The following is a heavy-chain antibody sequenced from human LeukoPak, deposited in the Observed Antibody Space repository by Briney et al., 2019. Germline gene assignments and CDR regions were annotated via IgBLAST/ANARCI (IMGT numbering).Heavy chain of an antibody. CDR1: GYTFTSYD. CDR3: ARDIGYDSSGYYHDY. D-gene: IGHD3-22*01. Sequence: ASVKVSCKASGYTFTSYDINWVRQATGQGLEWMGWMSPNSGNTGYAQKFQGRVTITADKSTSTAYMELSSLRSEDTAVYYCARDIGYDSSGYYHDYWGQGTLVTVSS. CDR2: MSPNSGNT. V-gene: IGHV1-8*01. J-gene: IGHJ4*02.